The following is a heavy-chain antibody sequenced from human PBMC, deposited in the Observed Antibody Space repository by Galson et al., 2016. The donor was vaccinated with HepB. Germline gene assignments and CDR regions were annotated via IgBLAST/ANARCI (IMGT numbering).Heavy chain of an antibody. Sequence: SVMVSCKGSEGAFSNYGINWVRQAPGQGLEWMGGILPVFGVEKYAQKFQGRVTITADESTTTAYIELSSLRSEDTAGYYCAGEKGGNGFDIWGQGTMVTVSS. CDR2: ILPVFGVE. CDR3: AGEKGGNGFDI. CDR1: EGAFSNYG. J-gene: IGHJ3*02. D-gene: IGHD1-1*01. V-gene: IGHV1-69*13.